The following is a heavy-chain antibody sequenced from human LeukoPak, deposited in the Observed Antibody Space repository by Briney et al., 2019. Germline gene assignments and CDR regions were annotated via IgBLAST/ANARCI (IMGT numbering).Heavy chain of an antibody. Sequence: GGSLSLSCAVSGLTFRTCAMSWVRQAPGKGLEWVSAISGSGTGTYYADSVKGRFTISRDNSKNTLYLEMNNLRAEDTAAYYCASHPKSGGNFDYWGQGTLVTVSS. J-gene: IGHJ4*02. CDR1: GLTFRTCA. D-gene: IGHD4-23*01. CDR3: ASHPKSGGNFDY. V-gene: IGHV3-23*01. CDR2: ISGSGTGT.